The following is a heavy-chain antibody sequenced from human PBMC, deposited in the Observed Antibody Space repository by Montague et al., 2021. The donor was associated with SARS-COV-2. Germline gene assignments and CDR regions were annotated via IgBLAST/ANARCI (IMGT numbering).Heavy chain of an antibody. CDR2: ISSNRKT. J-gene: IGHJ2*01. V-gene: IGHV4-4*09. CDR1: GGSINDHY. CDR3: ARRGYYDSAGYHWHLDL. Sequence: SETLSLTCTVSGGSINDHYRSWIRQSPGKGLEWIGYISSNRKTNYNPSLKSQVTLSADASRNEFSLKLDSVTAADTAVYFCARRGYYDSAGYHWHLDLWGRGMLVTVSS. D-gene: IGHD3-22*01.